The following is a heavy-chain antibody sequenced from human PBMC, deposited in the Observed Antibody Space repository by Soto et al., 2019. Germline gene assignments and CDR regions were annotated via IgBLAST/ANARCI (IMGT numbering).Heavy chain of an antibody. Sequence: PSQPLSLTCAISWASVSSNSAACNCIRQSPSRGLEWLGRTYYRSKWYNDYAVSVKSRITINPDTSKNQFSLQLNSVTPEDTAVYYCPRDGDIAVAGTNYGMDVWGQRTTVTVSS. V-gene: IGHV6-1*01. D-gene: IGHD6-19*01. CDR2: TYYRSKWYN. CDR3: PRDGDIAVAGTNYGMDV. CDR1: WASVSSNSAA. J-gene: IGHJ6*02.